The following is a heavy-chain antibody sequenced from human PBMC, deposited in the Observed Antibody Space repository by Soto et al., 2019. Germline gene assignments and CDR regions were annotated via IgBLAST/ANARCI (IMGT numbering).Heavy chain of an antibody. CDR3: ARVFRDGYALAY. CDR1: GYTFTGYY. J-gene: IGHJ4*02. V-gene: IGHV1-2*02. CDR2: INPNSGGT. D-gene: IGHD5-12*01. Sequence: GASVKVSCKASGYTFTGYYMHWVRQAPGQGLEWMGWINPNSGGTSYAQKFQGRVTMTRDTSISTAYMELSRVRSDDTAVYFCARVFRDGYALAYWGQGTLVTVSS.